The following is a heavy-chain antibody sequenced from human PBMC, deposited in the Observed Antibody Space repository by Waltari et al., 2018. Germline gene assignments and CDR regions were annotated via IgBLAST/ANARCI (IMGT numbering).Heavy chain of an antibody. Sequence: QVQVVESGGGVVQPGRSLRLSCAASGFTFSSYAMHWVRQAPGKGLEWVAVISYDGSNKYYADSVKGRFTISRDNSKNTLYLQMNSLRAEDTAVYYCARAPSRWLNRHLDYWGQGTLVTVSS. D-gene: IGHD5-12*01. CDR1: GFTFSSYA. CDR2: ISYDGSNK. V-gene: IGHV3-30-3*01. CDR3: ARAPSRWLNRHLDY. J-gene: IGHJ4*02.